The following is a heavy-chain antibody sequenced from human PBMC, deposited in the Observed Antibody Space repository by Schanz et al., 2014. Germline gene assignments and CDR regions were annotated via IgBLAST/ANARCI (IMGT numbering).Heavy chain of an antibody. CDR1: GYTFTSYG. CDR2: ISDYNADT. J-gene: IGHJ1*01. D-gene: IGHD6-13*01. V-gene: IGHV1-18*04. CDR3: SWATYSSSWYGGSEYFQH. Sequence: QVQLVQSGAEVKKPGASVKVSCKASGYTFTSYGISWVRQAPGQGPEWMGWISDYNADTKYAQKVQGRVTMTTDTSSLASFFLLRSLRSDPSALSFSSWATYSSSWYGGSEYFQHWGQGTLVTVSS.